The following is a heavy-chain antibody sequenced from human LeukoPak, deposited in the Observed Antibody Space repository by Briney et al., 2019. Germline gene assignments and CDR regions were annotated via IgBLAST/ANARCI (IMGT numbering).Heavy chain of an antibody. J-gene: IGHJ5*02. CDR3: AREKDMVRGLIHNWFDP. V-gene: IGHV1-2*02. CDR2: INPNSGGT. D-gene: IGHD3-10*01. Sequence: EASVKVSCKASGYTFTGYYMHWVRQAPGQGLEWMGWINPNSGGTNYAQKFQGRVTMTRDTSISTAYMELSRLRSDDTAVYYCAREKDMVRGLIHNWFDPWGQGTLVTVSS. CDR1: GYTFTGYY.